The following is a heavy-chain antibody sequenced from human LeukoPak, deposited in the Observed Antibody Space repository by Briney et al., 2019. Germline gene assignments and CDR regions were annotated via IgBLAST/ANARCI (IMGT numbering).Heavy chain of an antibody. V-gene: IGHV1-18*01. CDR1: GYTVTNYG. Sequence: ASVKVSCKASGYTVTNYGISWVRQAPGQGLEWMGWISAYNGDTNYAQNLQGRVTMTTDTSTSTAYMDLSSLRSDDTAVYYCAREIYGRFDNWGQGTLVTVSS. D-gene: IGHD2-15*01. J-gene: IGHJ4*02. CDR3: AREIYGRFDN. CDR2: ISAYNGDT.